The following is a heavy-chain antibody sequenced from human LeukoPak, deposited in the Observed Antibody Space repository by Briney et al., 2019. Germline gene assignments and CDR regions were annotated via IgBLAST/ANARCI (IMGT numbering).Heavy chain of an antibody. D-gene: IGHD2-2*01. J-gene: IGHJ4*02. Sequence: KPSETLSLTCAVYGGSFSGYYWSWIRQPPGKGLEWIGEINHSGSTNYNLSLKSRVTISVDTSKNQFSLKLSSVAAADTAVYYCARAGGGDIVVVPAAISYFDYWGQGTLVTVSS. CDR1: GGSFSGYY. V-gene: IGHV4-34*01. CDR2: INHSGST. CDR3: ARAGGGDIVVVPAAISYFDY.